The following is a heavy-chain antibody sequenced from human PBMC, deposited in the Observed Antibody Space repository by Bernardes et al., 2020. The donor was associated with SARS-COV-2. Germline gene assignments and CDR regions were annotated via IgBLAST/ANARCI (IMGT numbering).Heavy chain of an antibody. J-gene: IGHJ6*02. CDR1: GGTFSSYA. D-gene: IGHD2-15*01. Sequence: SVKVSCKASGGTFSSYAISWVRQAPGQGLEWMGRIIPIFGTANYAQKFQGRVTITADESTSTAYMELSSLRAEDTAVYYCARDRHRLLYFFSAIDAWGQGTTVTVSS. CDR2: IIPIFGTA. V-gene: IGHV1-69*13. CDR3: ARDRHRLLYFFSAIDA.